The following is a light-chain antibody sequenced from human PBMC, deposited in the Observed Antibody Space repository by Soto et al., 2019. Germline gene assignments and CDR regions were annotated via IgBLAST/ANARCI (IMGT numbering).Light chain of an antibody. V-gene: IGKV3-11*01. CDR1: QSVSSY. Sequence: EIVMTQSPATLSVSPWGRATLSCRASQSVSSYLAWYQQKPGQAPRLLIYDASNRATGIPARFSGSGSGTDFTLTISSLEPEDFAVYYCQQRSNWPPLTFGGGTKVDIK. CDR3: QQRSNWPPLT. J-gene: IGKJ4*01. CDR2: DAS.